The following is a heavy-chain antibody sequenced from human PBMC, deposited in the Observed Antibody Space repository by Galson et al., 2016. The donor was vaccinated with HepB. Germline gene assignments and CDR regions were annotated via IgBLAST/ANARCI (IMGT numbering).Heavy chain of an antibody. CDR3: AKDSDAFDL. CDR2: LFSPADRE. J-gene: IGHJ3*01. Sequence: SLRLSCAASGFTFSNYVMHWVRQAPGKGLEWVASLFSPADREFYAESVKGRFTISRDNSKNFLYLQMNGLRTDDTSVYYWAKDSDAFDLWGQGTLVFVSS. CDR1: GFTFSNYV. V-gene: IGHV3-30*18.